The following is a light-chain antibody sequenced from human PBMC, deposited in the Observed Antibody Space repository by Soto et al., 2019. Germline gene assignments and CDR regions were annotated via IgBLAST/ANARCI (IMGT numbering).Light chain of an antibody. Sequence: EGVLKESTAAQAGSRGEGATLSCRASQSVSSYLAWYQQKPGQTPRLLIYDASNRATGIPARFSGSGSGTDFTLSISSLEPEDFAVYYCQQYNNWPPSFGQGTRLEIK. CDR3: QQYNNWPPS. V-gene: IGKV3-11*01. J-gene: IGKJ5*01. CDR2: DAS. CDR1: QSVSSY.